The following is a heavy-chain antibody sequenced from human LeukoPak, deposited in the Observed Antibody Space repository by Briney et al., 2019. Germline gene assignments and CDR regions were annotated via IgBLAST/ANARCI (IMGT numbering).Heavy chain of an antibody. J-gene: IGHJ5*02. CDR1: GYTFTGYY. CDR2: INPSGGST. Sequence: ASVKVSCKASGYTFTGYYMHWVRQAPGQGLEWMGIINPSGGSTSYAQKFQGRVTMTRDMSTSTVYMELSSLRSEDTAVYYCASHGNSSGTQGWFDPWGQGTLVTVSS. V-gene: IGHV1-46*01. D-gene: IGHD6-19*01. CDR3: ASHGNSSGTQGWFDP.